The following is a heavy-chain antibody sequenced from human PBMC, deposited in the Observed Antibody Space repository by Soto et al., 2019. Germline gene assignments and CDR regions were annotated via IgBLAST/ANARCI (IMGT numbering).Heavy chain of an antibody. D-gene: IGHD3-10*01. Sequence: EVQLVESGGGVVRPGGSLRLSCAASGFTFDDYGMSWVRQAPGKGLEWVSGINWNGGSTGYADSVKGRFTISRDNAKNSLYLQMNSLRDEDTALYYCARDSGKYYYGSGSYPNFDYWGQGTLVTVSS. V-gene: IGHV3-20*04. CDR3: ARDSGKYYYGSGSYPNFDY. J-gene: IGHJ4*02. CDR2: INWNGGST. CDR1: GFTFDDYG.